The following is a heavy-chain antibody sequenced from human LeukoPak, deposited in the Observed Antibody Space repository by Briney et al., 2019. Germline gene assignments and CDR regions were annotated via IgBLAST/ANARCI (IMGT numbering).Heavy chain of an antibody. D-gene: IGHD3-22*01. Sequence: GGSLRLSCAASGFTFSSYAMSWVRQAPGKGLEWVSAISGSGGSTYYADSVKGRFTISRDNPKNTLYLQMNSLRAEDTAVYYCAKPLYYDSSGRSFFWYFDLWGRGTLVTVSS. CDR3: AKPLYYDSSGRSFFWYFDL. J-gene: IGHJ2*01. V-gene: IGHV3-23*01. CDR1: GFTFSSYA. CDR2: ISGSGGST.